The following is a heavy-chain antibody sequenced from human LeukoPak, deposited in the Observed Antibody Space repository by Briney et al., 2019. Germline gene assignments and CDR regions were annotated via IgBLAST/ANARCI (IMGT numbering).Heavy chain of an antibody. CDR3: ARGPPGYYYYYYMDV. CDR2: ISYDGSNK. D-gene: IGHD7-27*01. CDR1: GFTFSSYG. V-gene: IGHV3-30*03. J-gene: IGHJ6*03. Sequence: GGSLRLSCAASGFTFSSYGMPWVRQAPGKGLEWEAVISYDGSNKYYADSVKGRFTISRDNSKNSLYLQMNSLRAEDTAVYYCARGPPGYYYYYYMDVWGKGTTVTVSS.